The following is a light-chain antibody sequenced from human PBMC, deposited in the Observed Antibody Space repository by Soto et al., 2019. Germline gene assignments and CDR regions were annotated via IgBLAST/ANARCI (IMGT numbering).Light chain of an antibody. CDR1: SSDVGAYNY. J-gene: IGLJ1*01. CDR2: DVT. Sequence: QSALTQPASVSGSPGQSITISCTGTSSDVGAYNYVSWYQQRPGKAPKLMIYDVTNRPSGVSNRFSGSKSGNTASLTISGPQAEDEADYYCNSYTTTGTLYVFGAGTKVTVL. CDR3: NSYTTTGTLYV. V-gene: IGLV2-14*01.